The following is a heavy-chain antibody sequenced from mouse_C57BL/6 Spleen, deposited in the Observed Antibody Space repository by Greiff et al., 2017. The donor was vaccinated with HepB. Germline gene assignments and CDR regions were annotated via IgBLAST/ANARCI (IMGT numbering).Heavy chain of an antibody. CDR3: TEGLYGTLFAY. Sequence: RVESGGGLVKPGGSMKPSWVPPGLTLRNNWRTWVRKSPGKGLEWVAKFRLKSDNYATHYAESVKGRFTISRDDSKSSVYLQMNNLRAEDTGIYYCTEGLYGTLFAYWGQGTLVTVSA. CDR2: FRLKSDNYAT. J-gene: IGHJ3*01. CDR1: GLTLRNNW. V-gene: IGHV6-3*01. D-gene: IGHD1-1*01.